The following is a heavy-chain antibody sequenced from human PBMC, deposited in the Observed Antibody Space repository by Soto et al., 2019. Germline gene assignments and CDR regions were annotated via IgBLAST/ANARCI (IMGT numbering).Heavy chain of an antibody. D-gene: IGHD3-22*01. CDR3: APPSPGYYYDSSGQFDY. CDR2: IIPIFGTA. CDR1: GGTFSSYA. Sequence: SVKVSCKASGGTFSSYAISWVRQAPGQGLEWMGGIIPIFGTANYAQKFQGRVTITADESTSTAYMELSSLRSEDTAVYYCAPPSPGYYYDSSGQFDYWGQGTLVTVSS. J-gene: IGHJ4*02. V-gene: IGHV1-69*13.